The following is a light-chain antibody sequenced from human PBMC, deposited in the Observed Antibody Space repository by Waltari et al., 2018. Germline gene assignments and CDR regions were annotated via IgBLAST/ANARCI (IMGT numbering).Light chain of an antibody. CDR1: SSNIGAGYD. J-gene: IGLJ1*01. CDR2: DNS. Sequence: QSVLTQPPSVSGPPGQRVTISCTGSSSNIGAGYDVLWYQQLPGTAPKLLIYDNSNRPSGVPDRFSGSKSGTSASLAITGLQAEDEADYYCQSFDSTFRDVFGTGTKVTVL. CDR3: QSFDSTFRDV. V-gene: IGLV1-40*01.